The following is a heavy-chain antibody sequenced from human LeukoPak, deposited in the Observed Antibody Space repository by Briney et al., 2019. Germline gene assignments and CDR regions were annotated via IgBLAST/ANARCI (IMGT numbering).Heavy chain of an antibody. D-gene: IGHD3-16*01. CDR1: GYTFTSYG. J-gene: IGHJ4*02. V-gene: IGHV1-18*01. CDR3: ATLIIYDYVWGSFDY. CDR2: ISAYNGNT. Sequence: ASVKVSCKASGYTFTSYGISWVRQAPGQGLEWMGWISAYNGNTNYAQKLQGRVTMTTDTSTSTAYMELRSLRSDDTAVYYCATLIIYDYVWGSFDYWGQGTLVTVSS.